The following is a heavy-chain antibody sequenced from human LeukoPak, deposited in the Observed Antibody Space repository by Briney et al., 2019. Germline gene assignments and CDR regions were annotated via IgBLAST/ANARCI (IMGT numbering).Heavy chain of an antibody. V-gene: IGHV3-21*04. CDR2: ISSSSSYI. CDR1: GFTFSSYS. J-gene: IGHJ3*02. Sequence: GGSLRLSCAASGFTFSSYSMNWVRQAPGKGLEWVSSISSSSSYIYYADSVKGRFTISRDNAKNSLYLQMNSLRAEDTAVYYCARGIYGDYVRGNDAFDIWGQGTMVTVSS. CDR3: ARGIYGDYVRGNDAFDI. D-gene: IGHD4-17*01.